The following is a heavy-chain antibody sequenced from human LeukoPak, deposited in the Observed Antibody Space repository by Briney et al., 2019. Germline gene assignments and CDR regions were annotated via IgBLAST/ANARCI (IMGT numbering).Heavy chain of an antibody. J-gene: IGHJ6*04. D-gene: IGHD2-2*02. CDR2: IYYSGST. CDR1: GASISRGDYY. CDR3: AREDYCSSTSCYTRPLDV. Sequence: SETLSLTCTVSGASISRGDYYWSWIRQPPGRGLEWIGYIYYSGSTYYNPSLKSRVTISVDTSKNQLSLKLSSVTAADTAVYYCAREDYCSSTSCYTRPLDVWGKGTTVTVSS. V-gene: IGHV4-30-4*08.